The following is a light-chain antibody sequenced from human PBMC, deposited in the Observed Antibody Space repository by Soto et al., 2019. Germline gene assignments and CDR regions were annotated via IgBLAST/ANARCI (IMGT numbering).Light chain of an antibody. Sequence: DIQMSQSPSTLSASVGDRVTITCRASQSIGTWLAWYRQKPGKAPKLLIYKASDLETGVPSRFSGSGSGTDFTLTISSLQPDDVATYYCHQYKSYSRTFGQGTKV. J-gene: IGKJ1*01. CDR1: QSIGTW. CDR2: KAS. CDR3: HQYKSYSRT. V-gene: IGKV1-5*03.